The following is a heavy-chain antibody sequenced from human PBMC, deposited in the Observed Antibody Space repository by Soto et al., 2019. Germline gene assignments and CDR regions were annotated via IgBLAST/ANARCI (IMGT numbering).Heavy chain of an antibody. D-gene: IGHD4-4*01. Sequence: GPWRLSRAASGFTFSDYYLSWIRQAPGKGLEWVSYISSSGSTIYYADSVKGRFTISRDNAKNSLYLQMNSLRAEDTAVYYCARGGQLQSVPYWGQGTLVHVSS. V-gene: IGHV3-11*01. CDR2: ISSSGSTI. CDR1: GFTFSDYY. J-gene: IGHJ4*02. CDR3: ARGGQLQSVPY.